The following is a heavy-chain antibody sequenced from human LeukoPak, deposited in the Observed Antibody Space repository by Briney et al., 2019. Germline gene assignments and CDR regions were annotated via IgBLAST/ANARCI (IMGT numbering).Heavy chain of an antibody. Sequence: ASVKVSCKASGYTFTSYDINWVRQATGQGLEWMGWMNPNSGNTGYAQKFQGRVTMTRNTSISTAYMELSSLRSEGTAVYYCARESISYDYVWGSYRYNDYWGQGTLVTVSS. V-gene: IGHV1-8*01. CDR2: MNPNSGNT. J-gene: IGHJ4*02. CDR3: ARESISYDYVWGSYRYNDY. CDR1: GYTFTSYD. D-gene: IGHD3-16*02.